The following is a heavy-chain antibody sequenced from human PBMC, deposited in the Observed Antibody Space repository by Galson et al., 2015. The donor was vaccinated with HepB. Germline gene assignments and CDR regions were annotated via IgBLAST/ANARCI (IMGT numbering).Heavy chain of an antibody. CDR3: AREGVYGDYVGFAQYFGVDV. CDR2: ISVRNGDT. V-gene: IGHV1-18*04. D-gene: IGHD4-17*01. CDR1: GFRFTTYG. Sequence: SVKVSCKASGFRFTTYGISWVRQAPGQGLEWMGWISVRNGDTKFAQNLEDRITMTTDTSTNTAYMELRSLRSDDTAVYYCAREGVYGDYVGFAQYFGVDVWGQWTTVIVSS. J-gene: IGHJ6*02.